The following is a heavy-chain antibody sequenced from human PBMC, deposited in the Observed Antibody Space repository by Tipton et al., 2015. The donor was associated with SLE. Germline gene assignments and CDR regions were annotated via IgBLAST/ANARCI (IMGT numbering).Heavy chain of an antibody. CDR3: AREYFVWSSRLDAFDF. CDR2: ITSSGDVT. CDR1: GFTFNNYG. J-gene: IGHJ3*01. V-gene: IGHV3-23*01. D-gene: IGHD3-3*01. Sequence: SLRLSCAASGFTFNNYGMSWVRQAPGKGLEWVSGITSSGDVTYYADSVKGRFTISRDNSKNTLFLQMNSLRADDTATYYCAREYFVWSSRLDAFDFWGQGTVVTVSS.